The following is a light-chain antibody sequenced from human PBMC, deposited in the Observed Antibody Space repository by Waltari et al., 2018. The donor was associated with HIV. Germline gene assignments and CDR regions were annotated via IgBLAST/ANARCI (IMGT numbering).Light chain of an antibody. J-gene: IGKJ2*01. V-gene: IGKV1-33*01. Sequence: DLQLTQSPSSVSLSVGDRVNITCQATPDIKKNLNLYQQKPGKAPRLMVYDGVRLEEGVTSRFSGSGSGTDYSLTIDDLQPEDIGIYYCVQYDNLPYTFGRGTKVEVK. CDR2: DGV. CDR3: VQYDNLPYT. CDR1: PDIKKN.